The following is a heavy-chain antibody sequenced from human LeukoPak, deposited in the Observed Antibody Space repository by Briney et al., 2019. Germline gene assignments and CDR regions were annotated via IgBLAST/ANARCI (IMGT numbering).Heavy chain of an antibody. V-gene: IGHV4-59*01. D-gene: IGHD4-17*01. CDR1: GDSITAYY. CDR3: ARGAPTVMDY. Sequence: SETLSLTCTVSGDSITAYYWNWVRQPPGKGLEWIGYIYYSGSTNYNPSLKSRVTISVDTSKNQFSLKLSSVTAADTAVYYCARGAPTVMDYWGQGTLVTVSS. J-gene: IGHJ4*02. CDR2: IYYSGST.